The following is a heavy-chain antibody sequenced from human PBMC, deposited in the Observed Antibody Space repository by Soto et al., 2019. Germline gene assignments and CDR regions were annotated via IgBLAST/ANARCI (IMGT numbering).Heavy chain of an antibody. CDR2: INAGNGNT. CDR1: GYTFTSYA. J-gene: IGHJ4*02. CDR3: ARDRCSGGSCYFDY. D-gene: IGHD2-15*01. Sequence: ASLKVSCKASGYTFTSYAMHCVRQAPGQRLEWMGWINAGNGNTKYSQKFQGRVTITRDTSASTAYMELSSLRSEDTAVYYCARDRCSGGSCYFDYWGQGTLVTVSS. V-gene: IGHV1-3*01.